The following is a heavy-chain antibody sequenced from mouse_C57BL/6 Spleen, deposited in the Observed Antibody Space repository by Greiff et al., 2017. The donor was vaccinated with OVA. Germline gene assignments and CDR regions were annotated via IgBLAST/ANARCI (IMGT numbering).Heavy chain of an antibody. CDR2: ISYDGSN. CDR1: GYSITSGYY. Sequence: EVKLMDSGPGLVKPSQSLSLTCSVTGYSITSGYYWNWIRQFPGNKLEWMGYISYDGSNNYNPSLKNRISITRDTSKNQFFLKLNSVTTEDTATYYCAREDGYYDYWGQGTTLTVSS. J-gene: IGHJ2*01. CDR3: AREDGYYDY. D-gene: IGHD2-3*01. V-gene: IGHV3-6*01.